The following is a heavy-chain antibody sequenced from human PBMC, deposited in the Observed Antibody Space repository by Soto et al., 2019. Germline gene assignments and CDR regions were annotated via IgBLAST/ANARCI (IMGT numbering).Heavy chain of an antibody. CDR3: ASSDSRNYYYNFDY. Sequence: SETLSLTCIVYGGSTSTNSYYWGWIRQPPGKGLEWIGSIYYSGSTYYNPSLKSRVTMSVDTSKNQFSLKMSSVTAADTAVYYCASSDSRNYYYNFDYWGQGTLVTVS. J-gene: IGHJ4*02. D-gene: IGHD3-22*01. CDR2: IYYSGST. CDR1: GGSTSTNSYY. V-gene: IGHV4-39*01.